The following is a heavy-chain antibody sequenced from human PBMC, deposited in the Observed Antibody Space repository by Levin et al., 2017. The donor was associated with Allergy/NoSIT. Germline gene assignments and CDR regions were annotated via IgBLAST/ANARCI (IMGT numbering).Heavy chain of an antibody. V-gene: IGHV3-48*02. J-gene: IGHJ5*02. CDR3: AREQSPYYYDSSGYNNWFDP. CDR1: GFPFSSYS. Sequence: LSLTCAASGFPFSSYSMNWVRQAPGKGLEWVSYISSSSSTIYYADSVKGRFTISRDNAKNSLYLQMNSLRDEDTAVYYCAREQSPYYYDSSGYNNWFDPWGQGTLVTVSS. CDR2: ISSSSSTI. D-gene: IGHD3-22*01.